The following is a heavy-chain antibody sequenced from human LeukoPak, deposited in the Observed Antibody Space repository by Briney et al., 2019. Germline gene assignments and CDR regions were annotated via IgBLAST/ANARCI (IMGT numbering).Heavy chain of an antibody. D-gene: IGHD2-2*01. Sequence: SETLSLTCTVSGGSISSGSYYWSWIRQPAGKGLEWIGRIYTSESTNYNPSLKSRVTISVDTSKNQFSLKLNSVTAADTAVYYCARAGQGYCTSAGCFLSLDYWGQGTLVTVSS. CDR3: ARAGQGYCTSAGCFLSLDY. J-gene: IGHJ4*02. V-gene: IGHV4-61*02. CDR2: IYTSEST. CDR1: GGSISSGSYY.